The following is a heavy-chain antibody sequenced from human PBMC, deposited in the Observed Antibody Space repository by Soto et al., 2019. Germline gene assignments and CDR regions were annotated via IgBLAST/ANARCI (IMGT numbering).Heavy chain of an antibody. V-gene: IGHV3-49*03. J-gene: IGHJ6*02. CDR3: TTDFTIFGVVLTQYYYYGMDV. D-gene: IGHD3-3*01. CDR2: IRSKGYVGTT. CDR1: GFTLGDFG. Sequence: PGGSLRLSCTGSGFTLGDFGMSWFRQAPGKGLEWLGFIRSKGYVGTTESAASVRGRFITSRDDSKSIAYLQMNSLKTEDTAVYYCTTDFTIFGVVLTQYYYYGMDVWGQGTTVTVSS.